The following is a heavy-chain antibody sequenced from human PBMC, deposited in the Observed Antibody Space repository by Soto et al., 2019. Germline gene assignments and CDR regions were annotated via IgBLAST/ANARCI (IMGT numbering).Heavy chain of an antibody. V-gene: IGHV3-30*18. CDR2: MSYDGTNE. J-gene: IGHJ6*01. CDR1: GFTFSSYA. CDR3: GKDLHHSSGYFFTVRLNAMDV. D-gene: IGHD3-22*01. Sequence: PGWSLKLSCAASGFTFSSYAMQWVRQAPGKGLEWVALMSYDGTNEYYADSVKGRFTISRDNSKNTLFLQINSLRAEDTAVYYCGKDLHHSSGYFFTVRLNAMDVWGQGTTFTVAP.